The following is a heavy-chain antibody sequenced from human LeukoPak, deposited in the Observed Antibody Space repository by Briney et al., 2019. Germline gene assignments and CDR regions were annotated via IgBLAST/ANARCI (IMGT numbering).Heavy chain of an antibody. J-gene: IGHJ5*02. V-gene: IGHV4-39*01. CDR2: IYYSGST. CDR3: ARHSSMRSPITP. Sequence: NPSETLSLTCTVSGGSISSSSYYWGWIRQPPGKGLEWIGSIYYSGSTYYNPSLKSRVIISVDTSKNQFSLKLSSETAADTAVYYCARHSSMRSPITPWGQGTLVTVSS. D-gene: IGHD3-22*01. CDR1: GGSISSSSYY.